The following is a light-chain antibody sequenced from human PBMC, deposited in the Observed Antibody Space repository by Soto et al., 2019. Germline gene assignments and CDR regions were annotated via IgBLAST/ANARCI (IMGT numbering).Light chain of an antibody. V-gene: IGKV1-5*01. J-gene: IGKJ1*01. CDR2: NAS. CDR3: QQYNRFSTWT. Sequence: DIQMTQSPSTLSASVGDRVTITCRASQSISYYLAWYQKKPGKAPKVLIWNASSLQRGVPSRFSGSGSGTEFTLTISSLQPDDFATYYCQQYNRFSTWTFGQGTTGDI. CDR1: QSISYY.